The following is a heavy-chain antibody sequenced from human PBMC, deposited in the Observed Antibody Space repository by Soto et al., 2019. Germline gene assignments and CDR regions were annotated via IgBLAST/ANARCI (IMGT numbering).Heavy chain of an antibody. V-gene: IGHV4-4*08. D-gene: IGHD3-10*01. J-gene: IGHJ5*02. Sequence: QTQLQESGPGLVKPSETLSLNCTVSGASVSDGYWSWIRQPPGKGLEWIGFMYFGGSFNYNPSFTSRATRSVDTANNQYCLTMTYVTAAETVVYYCARRSYDSSCFAMGPWGLGTPVTVSS. CDR2: MYFGGSF. CDR1: GASVSDGY. CDR3: ARRSYDSSCFAMGP.